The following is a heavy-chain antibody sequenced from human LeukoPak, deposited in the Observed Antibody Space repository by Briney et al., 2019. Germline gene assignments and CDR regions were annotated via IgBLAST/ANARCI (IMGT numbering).Heavy chain of an antibody. D-gene: IGHD6-19*01. CDR1: GGTFSSYS. Sequence: SVKVSCKASGGTFSSYSITWVRQAPGQGLEWMGRIVPTLGIANYAQKFQGRVTITADKSTSTAYMELSSLRSEDTAVYYCAGEEERGVTVAGTAFDYWGQGTLVTVSS. CDR3: AGEEERGVTVAGTAFDY. J-gene: IGHJ4*02. V-gene: IGHV1-69*04. CDR2: IVPTLGIA.